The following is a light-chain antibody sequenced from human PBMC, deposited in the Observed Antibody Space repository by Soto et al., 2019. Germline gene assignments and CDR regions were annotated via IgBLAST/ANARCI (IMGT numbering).Light chain of an antibody. Sequence: QSVLTQPASVSGCPGQSITISCTGTSSDVGGYNYVSWYQQHPGKAPKLMIYAVSNRPSGVSNRFSGSKSGNTATLTISGLQAEDEADYYCCSYTVSGTYVFGTGTKVTVL. CDR1: SSDVGGYNY. CDR2: AVS. CDR3: CSYTVSGTYV. V-gene: IGLV2-14*01. J-gene: IGLJ1*01.